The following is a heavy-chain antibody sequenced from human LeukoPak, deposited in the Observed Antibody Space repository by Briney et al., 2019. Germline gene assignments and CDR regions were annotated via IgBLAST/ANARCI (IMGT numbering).Heavy chain of an antibody. D-gene: IGHD5-12*01. CDR3: AMGAIVATIDY. J-gene: IGHJ4*02. CDR2: SSDSGGST. Sequence: GGSLRLSCAASGFTFSSYAMSWVRQAPGKGLEWVSVSSDSGGSTYYADSVKGRFTISRDKSKNTLYLQMSSLRVEDTAVYYCAMGAIVATIDYWGQGTLVTVSS. V-gene: IGHV3-23*01. CDR1: GFTFSSYA.